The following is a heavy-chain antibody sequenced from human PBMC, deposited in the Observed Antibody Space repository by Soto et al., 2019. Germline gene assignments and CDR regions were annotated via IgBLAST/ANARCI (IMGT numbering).Heavy chain of an antibody. CDR2: IHPAGINT. D-gene: IGHD2-2*01. CDR1: GYSFISHY. CDR3: ARDTSWQDLVWWFAP. J-gene: IGHJ5*02. Sequence: GASVQVSCKAFGYSFISHYMHCVRQAPGQGLEWMRTIHPAGINTAYAQKFQGRVTMTTDTSTSTVYMELTSLTSEDTAVYYCARDTSWQDLVWWFAPWVQGTLVTVSS. V-gene: IGHV1-46*03.